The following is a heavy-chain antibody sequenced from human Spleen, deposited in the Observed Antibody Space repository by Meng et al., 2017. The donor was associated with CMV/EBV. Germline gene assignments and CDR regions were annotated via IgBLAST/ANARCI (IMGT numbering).Heavy chain of an antibody. CDR1: DSVSSNSAA. CDR2: TYYRSKWYS. CDR3: ARALGAGKGWFDP. J-gene: IGHJ5*02. V-gene: IGHV6-1*01. D-gene: IGHD4/OR15-4a*01. Sequence: DSVSSNSAAWNWIRQSPSRGLEWLGKTYYRSKWYSDYGVSVKSRITINSDTYKNQFSLHLNSVTPEDTAVYYCARALGAGKGWFDPWGQGTLVTVSS.